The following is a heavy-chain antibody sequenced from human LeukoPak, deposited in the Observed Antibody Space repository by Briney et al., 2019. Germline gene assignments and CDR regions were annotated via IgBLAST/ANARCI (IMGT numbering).Heavy chain of an antibody. D-gene: IGHD2-15*01. V-gene: IGHV3-30*03. CDR2: ISYDGSNK. J-gene: IGHJ3*01. Sequence: GGSLRLSCVASGFTLRSYDMHWVRQAPGKGLEWVAVISYDGSNKYYADSVKGRFTISRDNAKNSLYLQMNSLRAEDTAVYYCAREGSGGGYCSGGSCPPWYAFDVWGQGIMVTVSS. CDR1: GFTLRSYD. CDR3: AREGSGGGYCSGGSCPPWYAFDV.